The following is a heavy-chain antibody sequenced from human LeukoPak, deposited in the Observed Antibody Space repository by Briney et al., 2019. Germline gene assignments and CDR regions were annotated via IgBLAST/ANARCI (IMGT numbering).Heavy chain of an antibody. D-gene: IGHD6-19*01. CDR1: GGTFSSYA. CDR3: ARDFERTMIAVAPPNWFDP. Sequence: GASVKVPCKASGGTFSSYAISWVRQAPGQGLEWMGGIIPIFGTANYAQKFQGRVTITADESTSTAYMELSSLRSEDTAVYYCARDFERTMIAVAPPNWFDPWGQGTLVTVSS. CDR2: IIPIFGTA. J-gene: IGHJ5*02. V-gene: IGHV1-69*13.